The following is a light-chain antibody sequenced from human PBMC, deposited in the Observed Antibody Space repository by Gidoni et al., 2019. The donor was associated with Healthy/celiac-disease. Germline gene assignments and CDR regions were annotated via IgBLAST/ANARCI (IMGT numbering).Light chain of an antibody. CDR2: DAS. V-gene: IGKV1-33*01. J-gene: IGKJ4*01. CDR1: QDISNY. Sequence: DIKMTQSPSSLSASVGDRVTINCQASQDISNYLNWYQQKPGKAPKLLIYDASNLETGVPSRFSGSGSGTDFTFTISSLQPEDIATYYCQQYDNLPLTFXGXTKVEIK. CDR3: QQYDNLPLT.